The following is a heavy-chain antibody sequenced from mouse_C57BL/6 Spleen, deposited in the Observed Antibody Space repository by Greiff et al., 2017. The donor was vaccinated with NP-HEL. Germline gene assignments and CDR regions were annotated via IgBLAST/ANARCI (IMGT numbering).Heavy chain of an antibody. CDR1: GYTFTSYW. J-gene: IGHJ3*01. CDR3: AREEDDGNCPFAY. D-gene: IGHD2-1*01. V-gene: IGHV1-55*01. CDR2: IYPGSGST. Sequence: QVQLQQPGAELVKPGASVKMSCKASGYTFTSYWITWVKQRPGQGLEWIGDIYPGSGSTNYNEKFKSKATLTVDKSSSTAYMQLSSLTSDDSAVYYSAREEDDGNCPFAYWGQGTPVTVSA.